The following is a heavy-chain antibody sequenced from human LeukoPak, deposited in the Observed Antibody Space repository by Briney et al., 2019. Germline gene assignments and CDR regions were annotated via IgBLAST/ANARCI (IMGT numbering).Heavy chain of an antibody. CDR1: GGTFSSYA. J-gene: IGHJ6*02. V-gene: IGHV1-69*13. CDR2: VIPIFGTA. Sequence: SVKVSCKASGGTFSSYAISWVRQAPGQGLEWMGGVIPIFGTANYAQKFQGRVTITADESTSTAYMELSSLRSEDTAVYYCARDLVVVAAPYYYYGMDVWGQGTTVTVSS. CDR3: ARDLVVVAAPYYYYGMDV. D-gene: IGHD2-15*01.